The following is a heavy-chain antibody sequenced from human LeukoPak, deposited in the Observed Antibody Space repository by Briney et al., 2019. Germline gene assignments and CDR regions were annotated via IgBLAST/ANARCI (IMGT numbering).Heavy chain of an antibody. D-gene: IGHD4-11*01. V-gene: IGHV1-2*04. Sequence: ASVKVSCKASGYSFSSYGISWVRQAPGQGLEWMGWINPNSGGTNYAQKFQGWVTMTRDTSISTAYMELSRLRSDDTAVYYCARAGLAGLKVTTHWFDPWGQGTLVTVSS. J-gene: IGHJ5*02. CDR1: GYSFSSYG. CDR3: ARAGLAGLKVTTHWFDP. CDR2: INPNSGGT.